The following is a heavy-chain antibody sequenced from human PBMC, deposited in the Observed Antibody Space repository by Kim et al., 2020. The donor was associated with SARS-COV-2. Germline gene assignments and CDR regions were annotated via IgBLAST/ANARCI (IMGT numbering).Heavy chain of an antibody. CDR2: IIPIFGTA. Sequence: SVKVSCKASGGTFSSYAISWVRQAPGQGLEWMGGIIPIFGTANYAQKFQGRVTITADESTSTAYMELSSLRSEDTAVYYCASEGDGYNFGGHSVYFDYWGQGTLVTVSS. J-gene: IGHJ4*02. CDR3: ASEGDGYNFGGHSVYFDY. CDR1: GGTFSSYA. V-gene: IGHV1-69*13. D-gene: IGHD5-12*01.